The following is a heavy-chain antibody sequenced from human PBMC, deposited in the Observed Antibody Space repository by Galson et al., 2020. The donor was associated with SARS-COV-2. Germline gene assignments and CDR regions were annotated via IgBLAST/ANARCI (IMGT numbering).Heavy chain of an antibody. V-gene: IGHV3-74*01. J-gene: IGHJ5*02. D-gene: IGHD4-17*01. CDR3: ARERLGRGDYGENGWFDP. Sequence: GESLKISCAASGFTFSSYWMHWVRQAPGKGLVWVSRINSDGSSTSYADSVKGRFTISRDNAKNTLYLQMNSLRAEDTAVYYCARERLGRGDYGENGWFDPWGQGTLVTVSS. CDR2: INSDGSST. CDR1: GFTFSSYW.